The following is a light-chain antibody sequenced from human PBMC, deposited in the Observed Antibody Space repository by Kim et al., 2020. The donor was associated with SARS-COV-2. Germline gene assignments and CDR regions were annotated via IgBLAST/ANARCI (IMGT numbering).Light chain of an antibody. CDR2: ITS. J-gene: IGKJ5*01. CDR3: QQYGSIPCT. CDR1: QSVISNY. Sequence: EIVLTQSPGTLSLSPGDRATLSCRASQSVISNYLAWYQQKPGQAPRLLIYITSTRASGIPDRFSGSGSGTDFTLTISKLEPEDFAVYYCQQYGSIPCTFGQGTRLEIK. V-gene: IGKV3-20*01.